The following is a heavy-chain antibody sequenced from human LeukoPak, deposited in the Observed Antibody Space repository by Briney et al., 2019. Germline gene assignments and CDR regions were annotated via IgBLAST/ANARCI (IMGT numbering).Heavy chain of an antibody. CDR2: IYTSGTI. D-gene: IGHD3-10*01. V-gene: IGHV4-4*07. J-gene: IGHJ5*02. CDR3: ARDSGTTGEVKFDP. CDR1: GGSISSYY. Sequence: ASETLSLTCTVSGGSISSYYWSWIRQPAGTALEWIGRIYTSGTITYNPSLKSRVTMSVDTSKNQFSLKLSSVTAADTAVYYCARDSGTTGEVKFDPWGQGTLVTISS.